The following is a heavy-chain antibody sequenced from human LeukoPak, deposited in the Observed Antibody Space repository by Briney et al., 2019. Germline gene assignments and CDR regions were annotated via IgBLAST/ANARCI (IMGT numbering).Heavy chain of an antibody. D-gene: IGHD3-22*01. CDR3: TRGGVDSSGYQSDY. CDR1: GFTFGGYA. V-gene: IGHV3-49*04. Sequence: GRSLRLSCTASGFTFGGYAMSWVRQAPGKGLEWVGFIRSKAYGGTTEYAASVKGRFTISRDDSKSIAYLQMNSLKTEDTAVYYCTRGGVDSSGYQSDYWGQGTLVTVSS. CDR2: IRSKAYGGTT. J-gene: IGHJ4*02.